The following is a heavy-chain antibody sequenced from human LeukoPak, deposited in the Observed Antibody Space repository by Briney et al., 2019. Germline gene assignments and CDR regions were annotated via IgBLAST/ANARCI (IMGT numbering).Heavy chain of an antibody. CDR1: GGSISSGDYY. CDR3: ARDLLTAPGYYFDY. V-gene: IGHV4-30-4*01. J-gene: IGHJ4*02. CDR2: IYYSGST. Sequence: SETLSLTCTVSGGSISSGDYYWSWIRQPPGKGLEWIGYIYYSGSTYYNPSLKSRVTISVDTSKNQFSLKLSSVTAADTAVYYCARDLLTAPGYYFDYWGQGTLVTVSS. D-gene: IGHD1-26*01.